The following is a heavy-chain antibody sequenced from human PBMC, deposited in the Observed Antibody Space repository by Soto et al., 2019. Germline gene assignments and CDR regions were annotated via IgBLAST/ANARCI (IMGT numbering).Heavy chain of an antibody. CDR3: ARPRSNEYYYIDMDV. CDR1: GGTFSSYA. CDR2: IIRIFGTP. Sequence: QVQLVQSGAEVKKPGSSVKVSCKASGGTFSSYAINWVRQAPGQWLEWMGGIIRIFGTPDYAQRFQGRVTITVDESTSTAYVELSSLRFDDNAVYYCARPRSNEYYYIDMDVWGQGTTVTVSS. V-gene: IGHV1-69*12. J-gene: IGHJ6*02. D-gene: IGHD4-4*01.